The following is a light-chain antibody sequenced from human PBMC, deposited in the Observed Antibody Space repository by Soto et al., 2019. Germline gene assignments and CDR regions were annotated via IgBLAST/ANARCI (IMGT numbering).Light chain of an antibody. J-gene: IGKJ1*01. CDR3: QQYDKWPRT. Sequence: EVVMTQSPGTLSVTPGERVTLSGRASQSVNRNLAWYQHKPGQSPRLLIYGASARATGIPARFSGGGSGAEHTLTISSLQSEDFAVYYCQQYDKWPRTFGQGTMV. CDR1: QSVNRN. V-gene: IGKV3-15*01. CDR2: GAS.